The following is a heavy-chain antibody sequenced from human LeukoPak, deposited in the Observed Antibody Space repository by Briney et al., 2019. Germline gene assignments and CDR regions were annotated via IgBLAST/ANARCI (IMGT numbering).Heavy chain of an antibody. D-gene: IGHD3-3*01. CDR2: ISYDGSNK. CDR3: AKDRSGSSDY. CDR1: GFTFSSYG. Sequence: GGSLRLSCAASGFTFSSYGMHWVRQAPGKGLEWVAVISYDGSNKYYADSVKGRFTISRDNSKNTLYLQMNSLRAEDTAVYYCAKDRSGSSDYWGQGTLVTVSS. V-gene: IGHV3-30*18. J-gene: IGHJ4*02.